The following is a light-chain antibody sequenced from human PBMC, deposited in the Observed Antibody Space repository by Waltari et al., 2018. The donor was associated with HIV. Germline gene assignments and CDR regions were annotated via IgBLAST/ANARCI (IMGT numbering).Light chain of an antibody. CDR3: QQYYSTLTWT. J-gene: IGKJ1*01. Sequence: DIQMTQSPSSLSASVGDRVTITCRASQDISNSLAWYQQKPGKAPKLLLYAASRLQSGVPSRFSGSGSGTDYTLTINSLQPEDFATYYCQQYYSTLTWTFGQGTKVEIK. V-gene: IGKV1-NL1*01. CDR1: QDISNS. CDR2: AAS.